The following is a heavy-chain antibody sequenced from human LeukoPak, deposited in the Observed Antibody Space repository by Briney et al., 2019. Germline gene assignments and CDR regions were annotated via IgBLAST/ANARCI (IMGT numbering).Heavy chain of an antibody. CDR2: ISTSSTYI. Sequence: GGSLRLSCVASEFTLRSYSMQWVRQAPGKGLEWGSFISTSSTYIYYADSVMGRFTISRDNAKNSLYLHMSGLRAEDTAVYYCARDASGSSIGLIDFWGQGTLVTVSS. J-gene: IGHJ4*02. V-gene: IGHV3-21*01. CDR1: EFTLRSYS. CDR3: ARDASGSSIGLIDF. D-gene: IGHD1-26*01.